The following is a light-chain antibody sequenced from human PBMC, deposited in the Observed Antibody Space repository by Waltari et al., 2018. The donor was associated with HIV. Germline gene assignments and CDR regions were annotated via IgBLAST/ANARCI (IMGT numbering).Light chain of an antibody. CDR1: NSDIGGYDR. V-gene: IGLV2-18*02. CDR3: SSYSATNTVV. CDR2: EVT. Sequence: QSALTQPPSVSGSPGQSVTISCAGTNSDIGGYDRVSWYQQPPGTAPKRLLYEVTNRPSGVPGRFSASKSGTTASLTISGLQAGDEGDYYCSSYSATNTVVFGGGTKLTVL. J-gene: IGLJ2*01.